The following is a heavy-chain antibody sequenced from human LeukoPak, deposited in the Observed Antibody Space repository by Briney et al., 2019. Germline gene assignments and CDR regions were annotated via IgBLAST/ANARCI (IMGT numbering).Heavy chain of an antibody. Sequence: GGSLRLSCAASGFTFSSYAMSWVRQAPGKGLEWVSAISGSGGSTYYADSVKGRFTISRDNSKNTLYLQMNSLRAEDTAVYYCAKDQMAIVGATRCGYWGQGTLVTVSS. CDR2: ISGSGGST. CDR1: GFTFSSYA. J-gene: IGHJ4*02. D-gene: IGHD1-26*01. V-gene: IGHV3-23*01. CDR3: AKDQMAIVGATRCGY.